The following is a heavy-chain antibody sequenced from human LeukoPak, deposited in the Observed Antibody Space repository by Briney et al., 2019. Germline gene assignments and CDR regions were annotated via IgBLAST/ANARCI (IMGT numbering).Heavy chain of an antibody. Sequence: PSETLSLTCGVSGTSFTSYYWSWIRQPPGKGLEWIGYIYYSGSSNYSPSLKSRVTISVDTSKNQFSLRLTSVTAADTAVYYCARVKRVLITTNDAFDIWGQGTMVTVSS. CDR1: GTSFTSYY. CDR3: ARVKRVLITTNDAFDI. V-gene: IGHV4-59*01. J-gene: IGHJ3*02. D-gene: IGHD3-22*01. CDR2: IYYSGSS.